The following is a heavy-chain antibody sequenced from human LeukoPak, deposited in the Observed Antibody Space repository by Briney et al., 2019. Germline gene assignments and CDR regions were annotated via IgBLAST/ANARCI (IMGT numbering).Heavy chain of an antibody. D-gene: IGHD6-13*01. CDR2: ISYDGSNK. CDR1: GFTFSSYA. J-gene: IGHJ4*02. CDR3: ARCDSSSWYTGFFDY. Sequence: PGGSLRLSCAASGFTFSSYAVHWVRQAPGKGLEWVAVISYDGSNKYYADSVKGRFTISRDNSKNTLYLQMNSLRAEDTAVYYCARCDSSSWYTGFFDYWGQGTLVTVSS. V-gene: IGHV3-30*04.